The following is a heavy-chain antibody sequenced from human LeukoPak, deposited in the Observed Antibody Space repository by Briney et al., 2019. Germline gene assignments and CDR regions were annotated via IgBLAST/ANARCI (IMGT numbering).Heavy chain of an antibody. CDR1: GFTFRDYY. CDR3: ARVAYCSGDCYHYFEY. D-gene: IGHD2-21*02. CDR2: ISGASTFT. Sequence: PGGSLRLSCAASGFTFRDYYMSWIRRAPGKGLEWVSYISGASTFTNYADSVKGRFAISRDNAKNTLYLQLNSLRAEDTAVYYCARVAYCSGDCYHYFEYWGQGTLVTVSS. V-gene: IGHV3-11*06. J-gene: IGHJ4*02.